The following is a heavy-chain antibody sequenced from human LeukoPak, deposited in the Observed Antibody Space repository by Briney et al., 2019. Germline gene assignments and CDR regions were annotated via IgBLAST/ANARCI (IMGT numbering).Heavy chain of an antibody. CDR1: ALTLISYG. Sequence: PGASLTLSRAVVALTLISYGVECGRQDRGEWLDWVLSIISSNHNIYYPDSVKGPFTISTDNAKNSLFLQMKSLKAEDTAVYYCARVPSVGPEAVTWLDPWGQGILVTVSS. J-gene: IGHJ5*02. CDR2: IISSNHNI. V-gene: IGHV3-21*01. CDR3: ARVPSVGPEAVTWLDP. D-gene: IGHD2-2*01.